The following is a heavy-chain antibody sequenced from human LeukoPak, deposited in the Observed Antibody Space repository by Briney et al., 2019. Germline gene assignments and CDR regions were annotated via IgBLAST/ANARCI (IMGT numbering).Heavy chain of an antibody. D-gene: IGHD3-10*01. Sequence: TSETLSLTCAVYGGSFSGYYWSWIRQPPGKGLEWIGEINHSGSTNYNPSLKSRVTISVDTSKNQFSLKLSSVTAADTAVYYCARRVRSRRYGSGSYGYYFDYWGQGTLVTVSS. CDR1: GGSFSGYY. J-gene: IGHJ4*02. CDR2: INHSGST. CDR3: ARRVRSRRYGSGSYGYYFDY. V-gene: IGHV4-34*01.